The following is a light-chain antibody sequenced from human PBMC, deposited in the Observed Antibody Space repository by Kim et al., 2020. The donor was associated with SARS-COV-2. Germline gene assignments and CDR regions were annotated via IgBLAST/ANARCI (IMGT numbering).Light chain of an antibody. CDR3: QQYYQWPLT. J-gene: IGKJ3*01. V-gene: IGKV3-15*01. Sequence: EIVMTQSPATLPVSPGERATLSCTASQSVSYKLAWYQQKPGQAPKILIYGVSTRATGVPARFSGSGSGTEFTLTISSLQSEDFAVYHCQQYYQWPLTFGPGTKVDIK. CDR2: GVS. CDR1: QSVSYK.